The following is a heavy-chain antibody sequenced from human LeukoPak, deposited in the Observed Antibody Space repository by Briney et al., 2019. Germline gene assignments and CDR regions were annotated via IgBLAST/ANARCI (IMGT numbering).Heavy chain of an antibody. Sequence: SETLSLTCTVSGGSISNYYWSWIRQPAGKGLEWIGRIYSSGSTNYNPSLKSRVTMSIDTSKNQFSLRLSSVTAADTAVYYCTRDRGDYGGPDYWGQGTLVTVSS. CDR2: IYSSGST. V-gene: IGHV4-4*07. D-gene: IGHD4-23*01. CDR3: TRDRGDYGGPDY. J-gene: IGHJ4*02. CDR1: GGSISNYY.